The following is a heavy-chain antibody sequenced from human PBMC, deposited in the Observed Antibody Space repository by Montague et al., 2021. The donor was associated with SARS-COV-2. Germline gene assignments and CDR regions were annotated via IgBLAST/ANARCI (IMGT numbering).Heavy chain of an antibody. CDR1: GDSITNHY. J-gene: IGHJ4*02. Sequence: SETLSLTCTVSGDSITNHYWTWIRQPPGKGLEWIGHIHFTGKTNFNPSLNSRLTMSADTSKNQFSLKLTSVTAADTAIYFCARDRFDFGAGRLGTFDSWGQGTLVTVSS. CDR2: IHFTGKT. D-gene: IGHD3-10*01. CDR3: ARDRFDFGAGRLGTFDS. V-gene: IGHV4-4*07.